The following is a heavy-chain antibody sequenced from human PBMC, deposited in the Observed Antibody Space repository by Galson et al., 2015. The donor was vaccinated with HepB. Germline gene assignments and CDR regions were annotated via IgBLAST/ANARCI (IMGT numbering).Heavy chain of an antibody. CDR1: GYTFTRHG. D-gene: IGHD4-11*01. V-gene: IGHV1-18*01. J-gene: IGHJ5*02. CDR2: VTAYNDYT. Sequence: SVKVSCKASGYTFTRHGITWVRQAPGQGLEWMGWVTAYNDYTNYAPKLQGRVTMTTDTSTNTAYMELRNLRSDDTAVDYCARSTVTITSDWFDPWGQGTLVIVSS. CDR3: ARSTVTITSDWFDP.